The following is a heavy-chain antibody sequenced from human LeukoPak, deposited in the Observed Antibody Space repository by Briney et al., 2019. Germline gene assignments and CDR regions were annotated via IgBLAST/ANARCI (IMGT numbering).Heavy chain of an antibody. D-gene: IGHD2-21*02. Sequence: SEILSLTCTVSGGSISSYYWSWIRQPPGRGLEWIGYMYYSGRTNYNPSLKSRVTISINTSKNQFSLRLSSVTAADTAVYFCARHPQRSLGVTTSGPYYYAMDVWGQGTTVTVSS. V-gene: IGHV4-59*08. CDR3: ARHPQRSLGVTTSGPYYYAMDV. J-gene: IGHJ6*02. CDR2: MYYSGRT. CDR1: GGSISSYY.